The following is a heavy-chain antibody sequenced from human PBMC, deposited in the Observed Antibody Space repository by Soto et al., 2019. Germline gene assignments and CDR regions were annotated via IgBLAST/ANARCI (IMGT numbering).Heavy chain of an antibody. Sequence: EEQLLESGGGLVRPGGSLRLSCAASGFTFRSYAMSWVRQAPGKGLEWVSAITASADTTYYADSAKGRFTISRDNSKNTMYVRMNSLRGEATAVYYCARVRPLRDCTRTSCLGAFDIWGQGTMVTVS. D-gene: IGHD2-2*01. CDR1: GFTFRSYA. J-gene: IGHJ3*02. CDR2: ITASADTT. CDR3: ARVRPLRDCTRTSCLGAFDI. V-gene: IGHV3-23*01.